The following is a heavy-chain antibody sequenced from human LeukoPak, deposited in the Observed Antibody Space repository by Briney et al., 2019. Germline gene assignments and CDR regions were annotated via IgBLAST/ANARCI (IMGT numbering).Heavy chain of an antibody. J-gene: IGHJ4*02. CDR2: IYSSGST. V-gene: IGHV4-4*08. D-gene: IGHD1-26*01. Sequence: SETLSLACAVFGGSISRYYWSWIRQPPGKGLEWIGRIYSSGSTDYNPSLKSRVTISVDTSKNQFSLKLSSVTAADTAVYYCASGYSGSYYHYWGQGTLVTVSS. CDR1: GGSISRYY. CDR3: ASGYSGSYYHY.